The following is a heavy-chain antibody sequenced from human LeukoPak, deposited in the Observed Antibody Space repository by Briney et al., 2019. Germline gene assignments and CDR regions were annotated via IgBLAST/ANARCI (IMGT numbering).Heavy chain of an antibody. J-gene: IGHJ4*02. CDR2: ISAYNGNT. V-gene: IGHV1-18*01. Sequence: GASVKVSRKASGYTYTSYGISWVRQAPGQGLEWMGWISAYNGNTNYAQKLQGRVTMTTDTSTSTAYMELRSLRSDDTAVYYCARDRFGSGSYYTFDYWGQGTLVTVSS. CDR3: ARDRFGSGSYYTFDY. CDR1: GYTYTSYG. D-gene: IGHD3-10*01.